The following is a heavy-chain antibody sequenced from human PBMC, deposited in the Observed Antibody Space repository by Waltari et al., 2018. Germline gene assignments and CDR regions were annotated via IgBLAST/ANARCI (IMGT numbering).Heavy chain of an antibody. CDR1: GGSFSGYY. D-gene: IGHD2-8*01. J-gene: IGHJ4*02. V-gene: IGHV4-34*01. CDR3: AREGLIVLMVYVPTYYFDY. Sequence: QVQLQQWGAGLLKPSETLYLTCAVYGGSFSGYYWSWIRKPPGKGLEWIGEINHSGSTNYNPSLKSRVTISVDTSKNQFSLKLSSVTAADTAVYYCAREGLIVLMVYVPTYYFDYWGQGTLVTVSS. CDR2: INHSGST.